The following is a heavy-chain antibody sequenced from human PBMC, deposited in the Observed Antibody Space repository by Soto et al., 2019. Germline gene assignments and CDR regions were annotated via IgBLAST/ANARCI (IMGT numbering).Heavy chain of an antibody. V-gene: IGHV4-59*08. D-gene: IGHD4-17*01. CDR1: GGSISSYY. CDR2: IYYSGST. CDR3: ARRSNYGGSNYFDY. J-gene: IGHJ4*02. Sequence: SETLSLTCTVSGGSISSYYWSWIRQPPGKGLEWIGYIYYSGSTNYNPSLKSRVTISVDTSKNQFSRKLSSVTAADTAVYYCARRSNYGGSNYFDYWGQGTLVTVSS.